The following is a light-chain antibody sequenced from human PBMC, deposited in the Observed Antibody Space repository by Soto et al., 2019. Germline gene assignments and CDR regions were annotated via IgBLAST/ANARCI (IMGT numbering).Light chain of an antibody. V-gene: IGKV1-33*01. Sequence: DIQMTQSPSSLSASVGDRVTITCQASQDISNYLNWYQQKPGKAPKLLIYDASNVETGVPSRFSGSGSGTDLTFTISSLQPEDIATYYCQQYDNLPLTFGGGTKVEIK. CDR2: DAS. CDR1: QDISNY. CDR3: QQYDNLPLT. J-gene: IGKJ4*01.